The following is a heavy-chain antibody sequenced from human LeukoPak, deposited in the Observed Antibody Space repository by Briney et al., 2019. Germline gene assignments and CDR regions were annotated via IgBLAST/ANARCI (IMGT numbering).Heavy chain of an antibody. J-gene: IGHJ4*02. V-gene: IGHV3-21*01. CDR1: GFTFNTYN. Sequence: PGGFLRLSCAGSGFTFNTYNMNWVRQAPGKGLEWVSSISSSSSYIYYADSVKGRFTISRDNAKNSLYLQMNSLRAEDTAVYYCAREALGYGSGSPELDYWGQGTLVTVSS. CDR2: ISSSSSYI. CDR3: AREALGYGSGSPELDY. D-gene: IGHD3-10*01.